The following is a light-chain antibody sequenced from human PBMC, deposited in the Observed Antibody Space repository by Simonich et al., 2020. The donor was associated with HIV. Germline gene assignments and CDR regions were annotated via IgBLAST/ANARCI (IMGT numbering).Light chain of an antibody. CDR1: QTVNSN. CDR3: QQFNSYSLT. Sequence: EIVMTQSPATLSVSPGERATLSCRASQTVNSNLAWYQQKPGQAPTLLIYGASTRATGVPARFSGSGSGTDFTLTISSLQPEDFATYYCQQFNSYSLTFGQGTKVEMK. J-gene: IGKJ1*01. CDR2: GAS. V-gene: IGKV3-15*01.